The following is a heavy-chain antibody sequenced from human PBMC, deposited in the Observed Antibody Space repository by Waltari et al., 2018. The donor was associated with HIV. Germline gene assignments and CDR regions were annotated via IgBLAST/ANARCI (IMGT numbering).Heavy chain of an antibody. CDR1: RFTLRNYE. CDR3: ARDGHHGVTKRGNAFDL. V-gene: IGHV3-48*03. Sequence: EVQLVESGGGAVQPGGSLRLSGVAARFTLRNYEMHWVRQAPGKDLEWISYISGSGNTIYYSDSVKCRFTISRDNAKNSLYLRMNYLTAEDTAIYYCARDGHHGVTKRGNAFDLWGQGTMVTVSP. CDR2: ISGSGNTI. J-gene: IGHJ3*01. D-gene: IGHD2-21*02.